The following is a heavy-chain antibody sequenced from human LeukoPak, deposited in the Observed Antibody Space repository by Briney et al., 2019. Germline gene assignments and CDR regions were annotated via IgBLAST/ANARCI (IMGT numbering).Heavy chain of an antibody. D-gene: IGHD1-26*01. Sequence: GESLKISCKGSGYSFANYWIAWVRQMPGKGLEWMGIIYPGGSDIRYSPSFQGQVTISADKSISTAYLQWSSLKASDTAMYYCARQRGSYRSALDYWGQGTLVTVSS. V-gene: IGHV5-51*01. J-gene: IGHJ4*02. CDR1: GYSFANYW. CDR2: IYPGGSDI. CDR3: ARQRGSYRSALDY.